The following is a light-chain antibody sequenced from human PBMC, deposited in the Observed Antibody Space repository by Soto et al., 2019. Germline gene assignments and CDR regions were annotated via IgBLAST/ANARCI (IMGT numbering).Light chain of an antibody. Sequence: IVLTXSPATLXVXXGERVTLSXXASQSVDINLAWYPQKPGQAPRLLIYGASTXATDMSGTFXGRGXGTEFTLTINNLRPEDXAXYYCQQYRGWPRTFGQGTKVEIK. CDR1: QSVDIN. V-gene: IGKV3-15*01. CDR3: QQYRGWPRT. J-gene: IGKJ1*01. CDR2: GAS.